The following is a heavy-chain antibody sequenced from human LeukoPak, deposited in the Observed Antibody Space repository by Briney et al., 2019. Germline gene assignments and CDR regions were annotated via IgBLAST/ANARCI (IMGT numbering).Heavy chain of an antibody. D-gene: IGHD2-21*01. Sequence: GGSLRLSCAASGFIVTGNYMSWVRQAPGKGLEWVSIIYSSGTTYYADSVKGRFTISRDNAKNSLYLQMNSLRAEDTAVYYCARDIQSRGYWGQGTLVTVSS. V-gene: IGHV3-53*01. CDR2: IYSSGTT. CDR3: ARDIQSRGY. J-gene: IGHJ4*02. CDR1: GFIVTGNY.